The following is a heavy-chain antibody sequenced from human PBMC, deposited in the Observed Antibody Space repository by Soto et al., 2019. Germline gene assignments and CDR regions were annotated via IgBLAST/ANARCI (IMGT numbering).Heavy chain of an antibody. Sequence: SETLSLTCTVSGGSISSYFWSWIRQPPGKGLEWIGHIYYSGNIKYNPSLKSRLTISVDTSKNQFSLKVNSVTAADTAVYYCATTYGGNSFALDPWGPGTLVTVSS. CDR3: ATTYGGNSFALDP. V-gene: IGHV4-59*08. D-gene: IGHD4-17*01. CDR2: IYYSGNI. J-gene: IGHJ5*02. CDR1: GGSISSYF.